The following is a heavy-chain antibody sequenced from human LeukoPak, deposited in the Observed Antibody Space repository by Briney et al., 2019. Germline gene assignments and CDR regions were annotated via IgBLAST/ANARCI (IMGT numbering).Heavy chain of an antibody. CDR1: GFTFSSYN. CDR2: ISGSGGST. V-gene: IGHV3-23*01. D-gene: IGHD6-6*01. CDR3: AKASSSIAARPGLVGY. J-gene: IGHJ4*02. Sequence: GGSLRLSCAASGFTFSSYNMNWVRQAPGKGLEWVSAISGSGGSTYYADSVKGRFTISRDNSKNTLYLQMNSLRAEDTAVYYCAKASSSIAARPGLVGYWGQGTLVTVSS.